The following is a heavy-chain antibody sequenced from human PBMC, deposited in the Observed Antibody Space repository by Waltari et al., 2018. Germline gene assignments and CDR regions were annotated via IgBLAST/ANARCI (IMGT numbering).Heavy chain of an antibody. D-gene: IGHD1-1*01. J-gene: IGHJ4*02. CDR2: INSNTGDS. Sequence: QVHLVQSGAEVKQPGASGRVSCKTSGYTFTAYYPHWVRQAPGQGLEWMAWINSNTGDSQSAQTFEGRVTVTRDTSLTTAYLELSGLRSDDTALYYCARETLPGNKIIDYWGQGTLVTVSS. V-gene: IGHV1-2*02. CDR1: GYTFTAYY. CDR3: ARETLPGNKIIDY.